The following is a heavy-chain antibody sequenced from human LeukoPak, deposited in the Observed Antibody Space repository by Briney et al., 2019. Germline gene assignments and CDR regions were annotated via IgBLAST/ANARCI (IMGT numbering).Heavy chain of an antibody. J-gene: IGHJ4*02. CDR1: GFTFSSYS. D-gene: IGHD3-10*01. CDR3: ARPNYYPDY. Sequence: GGSLRLSCAASGFTFSSYSMNWVRQAPGKGLEWVSYISSSSSTIYYADSVKGRFTISRDNAKNSLYLQMSSLRVEDTAVYYCARPNYYPDYWGQGTLVTVSS. CDR2: ISSSSSTI. V-gene: IGHV3-48*01.